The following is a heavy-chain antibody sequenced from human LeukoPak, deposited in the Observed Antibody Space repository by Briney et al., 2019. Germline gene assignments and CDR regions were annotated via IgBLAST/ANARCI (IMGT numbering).Heavy chain of an antibody. CDR1: GYTFTGYY. D-gene: IGHD6-19*01. J-gene: IGHJ4*02. CDR3: ARDLSSGWEGGGSESGGTDY. V-gene: IGHV1-2*06. CDR2: INPNSGGT. Sequence: ASVKVSCKASGYTFTGYYMHWVRQAPGQGLEWMGRINPNSGGTNYAQKFQGRVTMTRDTSISTAYMELSRLRSDDTAVYYCARDLSSGWEGGGSESGGTDYWGQGTLVTVSS.